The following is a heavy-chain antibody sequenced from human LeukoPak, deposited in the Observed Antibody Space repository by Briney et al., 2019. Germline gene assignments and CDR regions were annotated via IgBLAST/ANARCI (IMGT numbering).Heavy chain of an antibody. CDR1: GYTFTGYY. J-gene: IGHJ4*02. V-gene: IGHV1-2*02. CDR2: INSNSGGT. Sequence: GASVKVSCKASGYTFTGYYMHWVRQAPGQGLEWMGWINSNSGGTNYAQKFQGRVTMTRDTSISTAYMELSRLRSDDTAVYYCARDIGYCSSTSCQTDYWGQGTLVTVSS. CDR3: ARDIGYCSSTSCQTDY. D-gene: IGHD2-2*01.